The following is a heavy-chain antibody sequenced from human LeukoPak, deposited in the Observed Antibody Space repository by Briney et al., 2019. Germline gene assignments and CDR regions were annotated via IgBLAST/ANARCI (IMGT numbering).Heavy chain of an antibody. Sequence: SVKVSCKASGGTFSSYAISWVRQAPGQGLEWMGRIIPILGIANYAQKFQGRVTITADKSTSTAYMELSSLRSEDTAVYYCARYSSSWYGVLYGMDVWGQGTTVTVSS. CDR2: IIPILGIA. D-gene: IGHD6-13*01. CDR1: GGTFSSYA. CDR3: ARYSSSWYGVLYGMDV. V-gene: IGHV1-69*04. J-gene: IGHJ6*02.